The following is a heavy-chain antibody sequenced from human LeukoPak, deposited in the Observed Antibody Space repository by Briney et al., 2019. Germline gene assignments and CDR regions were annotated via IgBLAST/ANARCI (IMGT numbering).Heavy chain of an antibody. CDR3: ATSYYDILTGRDYYYYGMDV. CDR1: GGTFSSYA. V-gene: IGHV1-69*01. J-gene: IGHJ6*04. CDR2: IIPIFGTA. D-gene: IGHD3-9*01. Sequence: ASVKVSCKASGGTFSSYAISWVRQAPGQGFEWMGGIIPIFGTANYAQKFQGRVTITADESTSTAYMELSSLRSEDTAVYYCATSYYDILTGRDYYYYGMDVWGKGTTVTVSS.